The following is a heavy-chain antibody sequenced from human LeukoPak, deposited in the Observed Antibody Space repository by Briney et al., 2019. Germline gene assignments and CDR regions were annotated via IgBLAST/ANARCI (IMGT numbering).Heavy chain of an antibody. V-gene: IGHV3-23*01. D-gene: IGHD6-19*01. CDR1: GFNFNNYV. Sequence: GGSLRLSCAASGFNFNNYVMSWVRQAPGKGLEWVSTIGGSGARTYYADSVRGRFTITRDNSKNTVYLQLNSLRGKDTAVYYCAKDLVSGDWYWRGFDSWGQGTLVTVSS. CDR3: AKDLVSGDWYWRGFDS. J-gene: IGHJ4*02. CDR2: IGGSGART.